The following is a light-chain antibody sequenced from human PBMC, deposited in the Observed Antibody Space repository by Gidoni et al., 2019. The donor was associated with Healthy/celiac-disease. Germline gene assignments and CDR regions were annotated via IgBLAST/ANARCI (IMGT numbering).Light chain of an antibody. J-gene: IGLJ3*02. CDR1: RLRRYY. CDR2: GKD. CDR3: NSRDSSSSRVV. V-gene: IGLV3-19*01. Sequence: SSEPTPDPAAPVASAQTVRVTCQGDRLRRYYASWYQQKPGQAPVLVIYGKDNRPSGNPDRFSGSSSGNTDSLTITGAQAEDEADYYYNSRDSSSSRVVFGGGTKLTVL.